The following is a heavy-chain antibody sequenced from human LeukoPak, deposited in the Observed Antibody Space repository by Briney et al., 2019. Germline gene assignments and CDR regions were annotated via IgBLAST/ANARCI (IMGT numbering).Heavy chain of an antibody. CDR1: GFTFSSYS. D-gene: IGHD1-26*01. V-gene: IGHV3-21*01. Sequence: PGGSLRLSCAASGFTFSSYSMNWVRQAPGKGLEWVSSISSSSSYIYYADSVKGRFTISRDNAKNSLYLQMNSLRAEDTAVYYCARGSTSGSPNWFDPWGQGTLVTVSS. CDR3: ARGSTSGSPNWFDP. J-gene: IGHJ5*02. CDR2: ISSSSSYI.